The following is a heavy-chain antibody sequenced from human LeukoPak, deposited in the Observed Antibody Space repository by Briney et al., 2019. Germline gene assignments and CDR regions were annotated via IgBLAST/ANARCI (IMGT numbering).Heavy chain of an antibody. J-gene: IGHJ4*02. Sequence: SETLSLTCTVSGGSISSSSYSWGWIRQPPGKGLEWIGSIYYSGSTYYNPSLTSRVTISVDTSKNQFSLKLSSVTAADTAVYYCARHHRSSSWNFDYWGQGTLVTVSS. CDR1: GGSISSSSYS. CDR3: ARHHRSSSWNFDY. CDR2: IYYSGST. V-gene: IGHV4-39*01. D-gene: IGHD6-13*01.